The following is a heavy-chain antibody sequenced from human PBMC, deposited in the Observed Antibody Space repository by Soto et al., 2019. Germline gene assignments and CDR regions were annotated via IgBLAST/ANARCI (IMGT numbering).Heavy chain of an antibody. D-gene: IGHD4-17*01. Sequence: EVQLLESGGGLVQPGGSLRLSCAASGITFSTYAMSWVRQAPGKGLEWVSAIGGSGGSTYYADSVKGRFTISRDNSKNTLYLQMSSLRAEDSAIYYCAKDSDYADSYFEYWGQGPLVTVSS. CDR2: IGGSGGST. J-gene: IGHJ4*02. V-gene: IGHV3-23*01. CDR3: AKDSDYADSYFEY. CDR1: GITFSTYA.